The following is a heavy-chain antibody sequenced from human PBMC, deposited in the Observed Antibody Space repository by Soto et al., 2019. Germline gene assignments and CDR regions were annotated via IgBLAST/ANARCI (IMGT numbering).Heavy chain of an antibody. J-gene: IGHJ6*02. CDR3: ARRGVPAATRYGYYYYGMDV. CDR1: GGSVSSGSYY. V-gene: IGHV4-61*01. CDR2: TYYSGST. D-gene: IGHD2-2*01. Sequence: SETLSLTCTVSGGSVSSGSYYWSWIRQPPGKGLEWIGYTYYSGSTNYNPSLKSRVTISVDTSKNQFSLKLSSMTAADTAVYYCARRGVPAATRYGYYYYGMDVWGQGTTVTVSS.